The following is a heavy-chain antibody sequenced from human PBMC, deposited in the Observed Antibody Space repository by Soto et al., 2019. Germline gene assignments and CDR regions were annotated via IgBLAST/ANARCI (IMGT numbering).Heavy chain of an antibody. D-gene: IGHD5-12*01. CDR2: ISSSGSTI. Sequence: GGSLRLSCAASGFTFSDYYMSWIRQAPGKGLEWVSYISSSGSTIYYADSVKGRFTISRDNAKNSLYLQMNSLRAEGTAVYYCARDIGGGYDLLDAFDIWGQGIMVTVSS. CDR1: GFTFSDYY. V-gene: IGHV3-11*01. J-gene: IGHJ3*02. CDR3: ARDIGGGYDLLDAFDI.